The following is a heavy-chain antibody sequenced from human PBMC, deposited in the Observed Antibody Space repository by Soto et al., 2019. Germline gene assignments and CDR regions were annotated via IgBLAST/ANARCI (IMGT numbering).Heavy chain of an antibody. CDR2: ISGGGGST. D-gene: IGHD3-10*01. V-gene: IGHV3-23*01. CDR3: AKAVGPYYYYGMDV. Sequence: EVQLLESGGGLVQPGGSLRLSCAASGFTFSSYAMSWVRQAPGKGLEWVSVISGGGGSTYYADSVKGRFTISRDNSKNPLYLHMNSLRAEDTGVYYCAKAVGPYYYYGMDVWGQVTTVTVSS. J-gene: IGHJ6*02. CDR1: GFTFSSYA.